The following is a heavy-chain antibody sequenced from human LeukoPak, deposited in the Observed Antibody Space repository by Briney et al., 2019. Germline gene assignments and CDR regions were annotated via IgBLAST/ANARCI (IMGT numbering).Heavy chain of an antibody. Sequence: PGRSLRLSCAASGFTFDDYAIHWVRQAPGKGLEWVSGISWNSGSIGYADSVKGRFTISRDNAKNSLYLQMNSLRAEDTALYYCAKGFLKSSYGMDVWGQGTTVTVSS. CDR2: ISWNSGSI. CDR3: AKGFLKSSYGMDV. V-gene: IGHV3-9*01. J-gene: IGHJ6*02. D-gene: IGHD3-3*01. CDR1: GFTFDDYA.